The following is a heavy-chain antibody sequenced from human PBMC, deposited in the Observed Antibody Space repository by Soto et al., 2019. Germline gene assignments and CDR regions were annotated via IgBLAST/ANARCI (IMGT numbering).Heavy chain of an antibody. J-gene: IGHJ6*02. CDR2: ISGYNGNT. CDR3: AREGQAPYYYYGMDV. V-gene: IGHV1-18*01. Sequence: ASVKVSCKASGYTFTNHAIHWVRQAPGQGLEWMGWISGYNGNTKYAEKFQGRVTMTTDTSTSTAHMELRSLRSDDTAVYYCAREGQAPYYYYGMDVWGQGTAVTVSS. CDR1: GYTFTNHA.